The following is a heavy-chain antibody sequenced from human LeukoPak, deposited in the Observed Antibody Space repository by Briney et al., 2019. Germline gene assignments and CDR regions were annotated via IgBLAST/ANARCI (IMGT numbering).Heavy chain of an antibody. CDR3: ARGSGPLWFGELYAFDI. D-gene: IGHD3-10*01. J-gene: IGHJ3*02. V-gene: IGHV1-18*01. Sequence: ASVKVSCKASGYTFTSYGISWVRQAPGQGLEWMGWISAYNGNTNYAQKLQGRVTMTTDTSPSTAYMELRSLRSDDTAVYYCARGSGPLWFGELYAFDIWGQGTMVTVSS. CDR1: GYTFTSYG. CDR2: ISAYNGNT.